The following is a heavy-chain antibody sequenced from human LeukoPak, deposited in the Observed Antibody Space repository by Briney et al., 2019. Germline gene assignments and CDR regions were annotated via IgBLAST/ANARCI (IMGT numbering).Heavy chain of an antibody. CDR2: TYYRSKWYN. D-gene: IGHD5/OR15-5a*01. Sequence: SQTLSLTCAVSGDSVSSTSVAWNWIRHSPSRGLEWLGRTYYRSKWYNDYAVSVKSRITINPDTSKNQFSLHLNSVTPEDTAVYYCARVASKVVDYWGQGTLVTVSS. CDR1: GDSVSSTSVA. J-gene: IGHJ4*02. V-gene: IGHV6-1*01. CDR3: ARVASKVVDY.